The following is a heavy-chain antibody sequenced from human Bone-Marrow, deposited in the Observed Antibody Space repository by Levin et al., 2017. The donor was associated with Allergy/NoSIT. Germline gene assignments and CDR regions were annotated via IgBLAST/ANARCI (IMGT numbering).Heavy chain of an antibody. V-gene: IGHV3-66*01. CDR1: GFTVSSHY. D-gene: IGHD2-15*01. CDR2: IYSAGST. J-gene: IGHJ4*02. CDR3: AASTALLIFDY. Sequence: ESLKISCAASGFTVSSHYMSWVRQAPGKGLEWVSIIYSAGSTYYADSVKDRVTISRDDSKNTLFLQMDSLRAEDTAVYFCAASTALLIFDYWGPGALVTVSS.